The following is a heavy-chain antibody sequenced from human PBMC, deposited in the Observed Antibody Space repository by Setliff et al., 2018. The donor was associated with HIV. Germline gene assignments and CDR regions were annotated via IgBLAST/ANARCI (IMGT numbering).Heavy chain of an antibody. CDR1: GGSISSYY. Sequence: SETLSLTCTVSGGSISSYYWSWIRQPPGKGLEWIGYIYYSGGTYYNPSLKSRITMSIDTSKNQFSLKLNSVTAADTAVYFCARASRWGSIPFDYWGQGTLVTVSS. D-gene: IGHD2-21*01. CDR3: ARASRWGSIPFDY. V-gene: IGHV4-59*12. CDR2: IYYSGGT. J-gene: IGHJ4*02.